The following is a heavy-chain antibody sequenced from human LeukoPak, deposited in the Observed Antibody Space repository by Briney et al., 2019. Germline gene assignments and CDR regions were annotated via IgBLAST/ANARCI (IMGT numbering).Heavy chain of an antibody. CDR2: INPNSGGT. CDR3: ARVATLGYCSSTSCQGFDY. Sequence: GASVKVSCKPSGYTFTGYYMHWVRQAPGQGLEWMGWINPNSGGTNYAQKFQGRVTMTRDTSISTAYMELSRLRSDDTAVYYCARVATLGYCSSTSCQGFDYWGQGTLVTVSS. J-gene: IGHJ4*02. D-gene: IGHD2-2*01. CDR1: GYTFTGYY. V-gene: IGHV1-2*02.